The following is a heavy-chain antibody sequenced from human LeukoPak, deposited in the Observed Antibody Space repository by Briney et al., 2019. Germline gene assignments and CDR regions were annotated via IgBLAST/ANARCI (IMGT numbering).Heavy chain of an antibody. CDR1: GFTFSSYG. V-gene: IGHV3-30*18. D-gene: IGHD4-17*01. CDR2: ISYDGSSK. J-gene: IGHJ4*02. CDR3: AKDYAVTEYY. Sequence: GGSLRLSCAASGFTFSSYGMHWVRQAPGKGLEWGAVISYDGSSKYYADSVKGQFTNSRDNSKNTLYLQMNSLRAEDTAVYYCAKDYAVTEYYWGQGTLVTVSS.